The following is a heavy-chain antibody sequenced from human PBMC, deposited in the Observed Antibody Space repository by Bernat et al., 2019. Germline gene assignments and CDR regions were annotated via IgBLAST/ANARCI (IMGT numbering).Heavy chain of an antibody. Sequence: EVQLVESGGGLVKPGGSLRLSCAASGFTFNNAWMIWVRQAPGKGLEWVGRIKSKADAQTTDYAAPVKGRFTISRDDSKNTLYLQMNSLKTEDTAVYYCTADVPDWNPAGFDYWGQGILVTVSS. V-gene: IGHV3-15*07. CDR3: TADVPDWNPAGFDY. CDR2: IKSKADAQTT. CDR1: GFTFNNAW. D-gene: IGHD1-1*01. J-gene: IGHJ4*02.